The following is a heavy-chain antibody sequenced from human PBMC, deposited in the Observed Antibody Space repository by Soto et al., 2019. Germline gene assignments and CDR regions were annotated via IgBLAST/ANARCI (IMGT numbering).Heavy chain of an antibody. J-gene: IGHJ6*02. V-gene: IGHV4-34*01. CDR2: FNHSGST. CDR1: GGSFSGYY. D-gene: IGHD1-26*01. Sequence: SETLSLTCAVYGGSFSGYYWSWIRQPPGKGLDWFGEFNHSGSTNYNLSLKSRVTISLDTSKNQFSLKLSSVTAADTVVYYWAISRGIVLNYYGMDVWGQGTTVTVSS. CDR3: AISRGIVLNYYGMDV.